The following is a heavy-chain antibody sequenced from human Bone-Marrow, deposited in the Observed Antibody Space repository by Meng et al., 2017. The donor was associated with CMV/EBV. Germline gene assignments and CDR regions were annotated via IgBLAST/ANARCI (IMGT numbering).Heavy chain of an antibody. D-gene: IGHD1-1*01. CDR3: ATPTSPPGLPFFVGMDV. CDR2: IIPIFGTP. V-gene: IGHV1-69*05. Sequence: SVKVSCKASGYTFSSYTISWVRQAPGHGLEWMGGIIPIFGTPSYAQRFQGRVTITTDESTSTAYMEVSSLTSEDTAVYYCATPTSPPGLPFFVGMDVWGQGTTVTVSS. J-gene: IGHJ6*02. CDR1: GYTFSSYT.